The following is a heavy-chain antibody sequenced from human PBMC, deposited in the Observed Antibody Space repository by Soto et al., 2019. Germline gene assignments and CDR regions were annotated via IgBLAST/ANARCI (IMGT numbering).Heavy chain of an antibody. CDR3: ARGPRNWGVDY. J-gene: IGHJ4*02. D-gene: IGHD7-27*01. CDR2: MNPNNGNT. Sequence: ASVKVSCKASAYTFTSYDINWVRQATGQDFEWMGWMNPNNGNTAYAQKFQGRVTMTRDTSKSTAFMELSTLTSEDTAVYYCARGPRNWGVDYWGQGTLVTVSS. CDR1: AYTFTSYD. V-gene: IGHV1-8*01.